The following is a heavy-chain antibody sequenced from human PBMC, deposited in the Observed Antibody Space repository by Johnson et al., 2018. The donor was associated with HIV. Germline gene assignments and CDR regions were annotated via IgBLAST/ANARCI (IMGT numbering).Heavy chain of an antibody. J-gene: IGHJ3*02. CDR3: ARVRPNPTVTTRGAAFDI. Sequence: QVQLVESGGGVVQPGGSLRLSCAVSGFTFSSYAMHWVRQAPGKGLELVAVISYDGSNKYYADSVKGRFTISRDNSKNTLYLQMNSLRAEDTAVYYCARVRPNPTVTTRGAAFDIWGQGTMVTVSS. V-gene: IGHV3-30-3*01. CDR1: GFTFSSYA. D-gene: IGHD4-17*01. CDR2: ISYDGSNK.